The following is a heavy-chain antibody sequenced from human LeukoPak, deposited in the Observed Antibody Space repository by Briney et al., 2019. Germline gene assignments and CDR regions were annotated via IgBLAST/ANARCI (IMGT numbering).Heavy chain of an antibody. CDR1: GGSISSYY. D-gene: IGHD1-26*01. CDR2: IYTSGST. V-gene: IGHV4-4*07. CDR3: ARHISSGGTYAHFDY. J-gene: IGHJ4*02. Sequence: PSETLSLTCTVSGGSISSYYWSWIRQPAWKGLEWIGRIYTSGSTNYSPSLKSRVTMSLDTSKNQVSLKLNSVSAADTAVYYCARHISSGGTYAHFDYWGQGTLVTVSS.